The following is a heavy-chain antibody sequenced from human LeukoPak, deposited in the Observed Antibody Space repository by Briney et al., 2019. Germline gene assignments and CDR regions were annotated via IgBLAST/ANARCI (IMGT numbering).Heavy chain of an antibody. Sequence: GGSLRLSCAASGFTFSSCAMSWVRQAPGKALEWVSFISGGGGSTYFADSVKGRFTISRDNSKSTLYLQMDSLRVEDTGTYYCAKDLYGAVAGTGLDYWGQGTLVTVSS. CDR3: AKDLYGAVAGTGLDY. V-gene: IGHV3-23*01. D-gene: IGHD6-19*01. CDR1: GFTFSSCA. J-gene: IGHJ4*02. CDR2: ISGGGGST.